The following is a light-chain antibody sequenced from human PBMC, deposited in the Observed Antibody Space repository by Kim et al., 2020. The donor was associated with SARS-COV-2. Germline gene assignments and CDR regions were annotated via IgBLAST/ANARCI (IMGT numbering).Light chain of an antibody. CDR1: AGDMGAKNY. V-gene: IGLV2-14*03. Sequence: GQSINISCTATAGDMGAKNYVSWYQHQPGKAPKLLIFDFNKRPSGLSNRFAGSKSGNTASLTISGLRPEDESDYYCASYTASHTWVFGGGTKVTVL. J-gene: IGLJ3*02. CDR3: ASYTASHTWV. CDR2: DFN.